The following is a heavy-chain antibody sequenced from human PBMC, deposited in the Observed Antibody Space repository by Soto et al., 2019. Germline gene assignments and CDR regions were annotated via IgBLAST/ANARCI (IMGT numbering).Heavy chain of an antibody. J-gene: IGHJ6*02. CDR3: ARDLRGLNTLTKSIAAFHYYYYYYGMDV. D-gene: IGHD4-4*01. Sequence: VGSLRLSCAASGFTFSSYWMHWVRQAPGKGLMWVSRIKSDVSSTSYADFVKGRITIPRDNDKNTLYLQMNSLRAEDTAVYYCARDLRGLNTLTKSIAAFHYYYYYYGMDVWGQGTTVTVSS. CDR2: IKSDVSST. CDR1: GFTFSSYW. V-gene: IGHV3-74*01.